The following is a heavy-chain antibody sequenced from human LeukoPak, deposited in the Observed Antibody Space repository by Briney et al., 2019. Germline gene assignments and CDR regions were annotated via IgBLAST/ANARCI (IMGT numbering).Heavy chain of an antibody. D-gene: IGHD3/OR15-3a*01. CDR1: GFTFSDYY. Sequence: PGGSLRLSCAASGFTFSDYYMSWIRQAPGKGLEWVSYISSSSSYTNYADSVKGRFTISRDNAKNSLYLQMNSLRAEDTAVYYCARHGLVLNWFDPWGQGTLVTVSS. CDR3: ARHGLVLNWFDP. J-gene: IGHJ5*02. V-gene: IGHV3-11*06. CDR2: ISSSSSYT.